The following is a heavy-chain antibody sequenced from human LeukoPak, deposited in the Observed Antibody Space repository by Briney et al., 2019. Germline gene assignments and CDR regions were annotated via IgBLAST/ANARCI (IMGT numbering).Heavy chain of an antibody. V-gene: IGHV3-30*03. J-gene: IGHJ6*02. Sequence: GGSLRLSCAASGFTFSSYGMHWVRQAPGRGLEWVAVISYDGSNKYYADSVKGRFTISRDNSKNTLYLQMNSLRAEDTAVYYCARVWYRGGSFVHYYYGMDVWGQGTTVTVSS. CDR3: ARVWYRGGSFVHYYYGMDV. D-gene: IGHD2-15*01. CDR1: GFTFSSYG. CDR2: ISYDGSNK.